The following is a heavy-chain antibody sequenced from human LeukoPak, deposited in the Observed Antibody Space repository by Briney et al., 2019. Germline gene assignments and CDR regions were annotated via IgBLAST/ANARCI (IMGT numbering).Heavy chain of an antibody. CDR3: ARGMRLVRGLMFDY. Sequence: GGSLRLSCAASGFTFSSYSMNWVRQAPGKGLEWVSSISSSSSYIYYADSVKGRFTISRDNVKNSLYLQMNSLRAEDTAVYYCARGMRLVRGLMFDYWGQGTLVTVSS. CDR2: ISSSSSYI. J-gene: IGHJ4*02. V-gene: IGHV3-21*01. CDR1: GFTFSSYS. D-gene: IGHD3-10*01.